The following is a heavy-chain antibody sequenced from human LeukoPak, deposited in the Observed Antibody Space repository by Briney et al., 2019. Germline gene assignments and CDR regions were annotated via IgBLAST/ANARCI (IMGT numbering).Heavy chain of an antibody. Sequence: SVKVSCKASRGTFSSYAISWVRQAPGQGVEGMGGIIPIFGTANYAQKFQGRVTITADESTNTAYMELSSLRSEDTAVYYCASSYYYDSSGPIYNWFDPWGQGTLVTVS. CDR3: ASSYYYDSSGPIYNWFDP. CDR1: RGTFSSYA. J-gene: IGHJ5*02. CDR2: IIPIFGTA. V-gene: IGHV1-69*13. D-gene: IGHD3-22*01.